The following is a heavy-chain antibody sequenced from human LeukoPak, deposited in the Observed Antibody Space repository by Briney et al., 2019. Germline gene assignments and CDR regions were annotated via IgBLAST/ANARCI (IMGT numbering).Heavy chain of an antibody. J-gene: IGHJ4*02. CDR2: IYYSGST. CDR3: ARDSPDFWSGYYSYFDY. D-gene: IGHD3-3*01. V-gene: IGHV4-59*12. CDR1: GGSISSYY. Sequence: PSETLSLTCTVSGGSISSYYWSWIRQPPGKGLEWIGYIYYSGSTNYNPSLKSRVTMSVDTSKNQFSLKLSSVTAADTAVYYCARDSPDFWSGYYSYFDYWGQGALVTVSS.